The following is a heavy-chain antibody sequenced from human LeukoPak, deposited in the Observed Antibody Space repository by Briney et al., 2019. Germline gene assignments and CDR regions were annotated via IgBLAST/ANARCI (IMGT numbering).Heavy chain of an antibody. V-gene: IGHV3-48*01. D-gene: IGHD3-10*01. J-gene: IGHJ5*02. CDR2: IRNSSSTI. CDR3: ARDEVSPYGGGSAAIDP. CDR1: GFTFSSYS. Sequence: GGSLRLSCAASGFTFSSYSMNWVRRARGKGLEWVSCIRNSSSTIYYADSVKGRFTISRDNAKNSLYLKMNSLRAEDTAVYFCARDEVSPYGGGSAAIDPWGQGTLVTVSS.